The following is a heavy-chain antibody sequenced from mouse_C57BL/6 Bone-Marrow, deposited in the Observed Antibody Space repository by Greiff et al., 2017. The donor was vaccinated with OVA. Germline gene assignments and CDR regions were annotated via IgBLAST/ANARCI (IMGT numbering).Heavy chain of an antibody. Sequence: EVKVEESGGGLVQPGGSMKLSCVASGFTFSNYWMNWVRQSPEKGLEWVAQIRLKSDNYATHYAESVKGRFTISRDDSKSSVYLQMNNLRAEDTGIYYCTGDYYGSSYVDYRGQGTTLTVSS. CDR2: IRLKSDNYAT. D-gene: IGHD1-1*01. V-gene: IGHV6-3*01. J-gene: IGHJ2*01. CDR3: TGDYYGSSYVDY. CDR1: GFTFSNYW.